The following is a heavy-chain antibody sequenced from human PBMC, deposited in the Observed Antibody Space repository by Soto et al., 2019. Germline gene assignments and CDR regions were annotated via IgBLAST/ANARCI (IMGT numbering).Heavy chain of an antibody. V-gene: IGHV3-33*01. CDR1: GFTFSSYG. CDR2: IWYDGSNQ. D-gene: IGHD2-2*01. CDR3: ASLPASPPY. J-gene: IGHJ4*02. Sequence: GRSLRLSCAASGFTFSSYGMHWVRQPPCKGLEWVAVIWYDGSNQYYADSVKGRFTISRDNSKNTLYLQMNSLRAEDTAVYYCASLPASPPYWGQGTLVTVSS.